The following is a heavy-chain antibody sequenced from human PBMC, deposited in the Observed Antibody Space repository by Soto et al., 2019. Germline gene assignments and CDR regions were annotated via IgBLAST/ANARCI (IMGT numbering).Heavy chain of an antibody. CDR1: RFTFSDYY. CDR2: ISSSGSTI. J-gene: IGHJ6*02. D-gene: IGHD3-22*01. V-gene: IGHV3-11*01. Sequence: QVQLVESGGGLVKPGGSLRLSCAASRFTFSDYYMSWIRQAPGKGLEWVSYISSSGSTIYYADSVKGRFTISRDNAKNSLYLQMNSLRAEDTAVYYCARLDGNDYDSSGYYYYYYGMDVWGQGTTVTVSS. CDR3: ARLDGNDYDSSGYYYYYYGMDV.